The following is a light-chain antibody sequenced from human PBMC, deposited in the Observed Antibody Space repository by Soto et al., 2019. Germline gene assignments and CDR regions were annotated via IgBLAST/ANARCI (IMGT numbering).Light chain of an antibody. CDR2: AAS. Sequence: DIQMTQAPSSVSASVGDRVTITCRTSQGISSWVAWYQQKTGKAPKFLIYAASSLQSGVPSRFICSGSWTDFTLTISSLQPEDFAAYYCQHAYSFPHTLGGGTKVEIK. CDR1: QGISSW. J-gene: IGKJ4*01. CDR3: QHAYSFPHT. V-gene: IGKV1-12*01.